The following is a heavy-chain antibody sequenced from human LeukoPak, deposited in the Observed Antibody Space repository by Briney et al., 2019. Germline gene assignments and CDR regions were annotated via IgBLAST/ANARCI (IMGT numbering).Heavy chain of an antibody. Sequence: GGSLRLSCVASGFTVSSNYMSWVRQAPGKGLEWVSVIYSAGNAYYADSVKGRFTISRHNSENTLYLHMNSLRVEDTAVYFCARGGTPGYSSGRIDYWGQGTLVTVSS. CDR2: IYSAGNA. CDR1: GFTVSSNY. D-gene: IGHD6-19*01. V-gene: IGHV3-53*04. J-gene: IGHJ4*02. CDR3: ARGGTPGYSSGRIDY.